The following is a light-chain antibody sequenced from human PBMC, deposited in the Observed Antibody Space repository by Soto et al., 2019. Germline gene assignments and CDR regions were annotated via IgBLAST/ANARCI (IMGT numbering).Light chain of an antibody. Sequence: QSALTQPRSVSGSPGQSVTISCTGTSSDVGGYNYVSWYQQHPGKAPKLMIYDVSKRPSGVPDRFSGSKSGNTASLTISGLQAEDEADYYCCSHAGSYYVFGTETKLTVL. CDR1: SSDVGGYNY. V-gene: IGLV2-11*01. CDR3: CSHAGSYYV. J-gene: IGLJ1*01. CDR2: DVS.